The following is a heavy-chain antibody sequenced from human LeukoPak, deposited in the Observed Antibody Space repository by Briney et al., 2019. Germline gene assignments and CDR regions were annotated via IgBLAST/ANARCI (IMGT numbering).Heavy chain of an antibody. CDR2: IKEDGSIE. Sequence: GGSLRLSCAASRFSFTRYLMSWVRQAPGKGLEWVANIKEDGSIEDYADSVKGRFTVSRDNAKNSLYLQMNSLRVEDTAVYYCVSQQLAPPWGQGTLVTVSS. J-gene: IGHJ5*02. V-gene: IGHV3-7*01. CDR1: RFSFTRYL. D-gene: IGHD5-24*01. CDR3: VSQQLAPP.